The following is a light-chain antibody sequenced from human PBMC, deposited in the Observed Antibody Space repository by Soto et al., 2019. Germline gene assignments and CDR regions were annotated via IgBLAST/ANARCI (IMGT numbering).Light chain of an antibody. CDR2: GAS. CDR3: QHYSTSWET. V-gene: IGKV3-15*01. J-gene: IGKJ1*01. Sequence: EIVMTQSPATLSVSPGEGATLSCRASQSVSSKLAWYQQKPGQAPRLLIYGASTRATGIPARFSGSGSGTEFTLIISSLQSEDSAVYYCQHYSTSWETFGQGTKVDI. CDR1: QSVSSK.